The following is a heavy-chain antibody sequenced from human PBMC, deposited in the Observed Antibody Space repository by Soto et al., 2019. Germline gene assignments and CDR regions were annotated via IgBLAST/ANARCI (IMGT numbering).Heavy chain of an antibody. CDR1: GFTFSTYT. V-gene: IGHV3-48*02. CDR3: TRPNYASGKSHGMVV. D-gene: IGHD3-10*01. Sequence: GSLRLSCAASGFTFSTYTMNWVRQAPGKGLEWVSYITSSSGTIYYADSVKGRFTISRDNAKNSLYLQMNSLRDEDTAVYYCTRPNYASGKSHGMVVWGQGTTVTVSS. CDR2: ITSSSGTI. J-gene: IGHJ6*02.